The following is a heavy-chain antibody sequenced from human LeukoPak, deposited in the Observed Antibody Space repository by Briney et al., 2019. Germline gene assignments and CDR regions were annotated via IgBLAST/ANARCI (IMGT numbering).Heavy chain of an antibody. J-gene: IGHJ4*02. CDR3: ARDSSSWYKRDYFDY. V-gene: IGHV1-2*02. CDR1: GYIFTGYY. Sequence: ASVKVSCKASGYIFTGYYMHWVRQAPGQGLEWMGWINPNSGDTNYAQKFQGRVTMTRDTSVTTTYMELSRLRSDDTAVYYCARDSSSWYKRDYFDYWGQGTLVTVSS. D-gene: IGHD6-13*01. CDR2: INPNSGDT.